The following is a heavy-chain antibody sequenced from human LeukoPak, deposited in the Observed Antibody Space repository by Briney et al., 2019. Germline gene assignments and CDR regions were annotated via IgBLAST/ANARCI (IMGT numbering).Heavy chain of an antibody. J-gene: IGHJ4*02. Sequence: GSLRLSCAASGFTFSRYWMLWVRQAPGKGLVWVSHISSDGSSTRYADFVKGRFTISRDNAKNTLYLQMSSLRAEDTAVYYCATYSGAYSSGWPHYWGQGTLVTVSS. V-gene: IGHV3-74*01. CDR2: ISSDGSST. D-gene: IGHD6-19*01. CDR1: GFTFSRYW. CDR3: ATYSGAYSSGWPHY.